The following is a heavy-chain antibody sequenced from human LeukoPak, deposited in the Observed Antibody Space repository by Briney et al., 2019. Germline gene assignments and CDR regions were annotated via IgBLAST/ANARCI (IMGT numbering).Heavy chain of an antibody. D-gene: IGHD6-19*01. V-gene: IGHV3-74*01. CDR2: VNSDGSST. Sequence: GGSLRLSCAASGFTFSSYWMHWVRQAPGKGLVWVSRVNSDGSSTTYADSVKGRFTISRDNAKNTLYLQMNSLRADDTAVYYCARSSTKYSSGWYGLDYWGQGTLVTVSS. CDR1: GFTFSSYW. CDR3: ARSSTKYSSGWYGLDY. J-gene: IGHJ4*02.